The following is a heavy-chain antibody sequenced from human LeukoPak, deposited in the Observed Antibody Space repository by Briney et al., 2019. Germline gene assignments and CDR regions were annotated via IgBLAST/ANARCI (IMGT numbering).Heavy chain of an antibody. V-gene: IGHV3-73*01. J-gene: IGHJ4*02. Sequence: GGSLRLSCAASGFTFSGSAMHWVRQASGKGLEWVGRIRSKASSYATAYAASVKGRFTISRDDSKNTAYLQMNSLRAEDTAVYYCAKDHVRVGATLRGYFDYWGQGTLVTVSS. D-gene: IGHD1-26*01. CDR1: GFTFSGSA. CDR2: IRSKASSYAT. CDR3: AKDHVRVGATLRGYFDY.